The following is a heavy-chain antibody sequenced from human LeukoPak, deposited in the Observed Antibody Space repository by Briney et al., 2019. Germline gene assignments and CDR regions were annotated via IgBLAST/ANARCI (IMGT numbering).Heavy chain of an antibody. Sequence: GGSLGLSCAASGFTFSSYAMHWVRQAPGKGLEWVAVISYDGSNKYYADSVKGRFTISRDNSKNTLYLQMNSLRAEDTAVYYCAKDREYQLLPGNWFDPWGQGTLVTVSS. D-gene: IGHD2-2*01. V-gene: IGHV3-30-3*01. J-gene: IGHJ5*02. CDR1: GFTFSSYA. CDR2: ISYDGSNK. CDR3: AKDREYQLLPGNWFDP.